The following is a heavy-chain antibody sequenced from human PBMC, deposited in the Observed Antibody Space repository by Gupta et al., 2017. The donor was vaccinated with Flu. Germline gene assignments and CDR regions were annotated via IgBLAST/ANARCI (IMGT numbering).Heavy chain of an antibody. CDR3: AKGHTDGYVYGVDV. CDR2: ILYYQNKE. Sequence: QVNLMESGGGVVQPGKSLRLSCEASGFTFSNYGMHWVRQAPGKGLEWVAVILYYQNKEYYAESVKGRFTISRDNSKNTLYLEMNSLRPDDTAVYYCAKGHTDGYVYGVDVWGQGTTVIVSS. J-gene: IGHJ6*02. CDR1: GFTFSNYG. V-gene: IGHV3-30*18. D-gene: IGHD2-2*03.